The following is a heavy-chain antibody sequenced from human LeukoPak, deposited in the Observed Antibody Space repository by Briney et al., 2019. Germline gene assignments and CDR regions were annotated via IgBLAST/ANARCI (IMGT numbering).Heavy chain of an antibody. Sequence: PGGSLRLSCAASGFNVITNDMTWVRQAPGKGLELISVLYSDGNTKYADSVQGRFTISRDNSKNTLYLEMNSLSPDDTAVYYCARGVEPLAANTLAYWGQGTLVTVSS. CDR2: LYSDGNT. V-gene: IGHV3-53*01. J-gene: IGHJ4*02. D-gene: IGHD1-14*01. CDR3: ARGVEPLAANTLAY. CDR1: GFNVITND.